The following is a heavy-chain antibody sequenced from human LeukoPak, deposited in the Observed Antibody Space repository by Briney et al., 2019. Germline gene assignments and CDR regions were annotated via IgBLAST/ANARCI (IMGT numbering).Heavy chain of an antibody. CDR3: ARAHYYDSSEGVDAFDI. CDR1: GGTVRRFG. CDR2: IIPIFGTT. J-gene: IGHJ3*02. V-gene: IGHV1-69*13. D-gene: IGHD3-22*01. Sequence: ASVKVSCKASGGTVRRFGISWVRQAPGQGLEWMGGIIPIFGTTSYVQKFQGRVTINADESTSTAYMELSSLRSEDTAVNYCARAHYYDSSEGVDAFDIWGQGTMVTVSS.